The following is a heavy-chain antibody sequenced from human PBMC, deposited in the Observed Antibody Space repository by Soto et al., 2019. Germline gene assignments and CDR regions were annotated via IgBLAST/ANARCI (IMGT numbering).Heavy chain of an antibody. V-gene: IGHV5-51*01. CDR3: ARWEMVGTMVRGVIADYYYYYYMDV. J-gene: IGHJ6*03. D-gene: IGHD3-10*01. CDR1: GYSFTSYW. Sequence: GESLKISCKGSGYSFTSYWIGWVRQMPGKGLEWMGIIYPGDSDTRYSPSFQGQVTISADKSISTAYLQWSSLKASDTAMYYCARWEMVGTMVRGVIADYYYYYYMDVWGKGTTVTVSS. CDR2: IYPGDSDT.